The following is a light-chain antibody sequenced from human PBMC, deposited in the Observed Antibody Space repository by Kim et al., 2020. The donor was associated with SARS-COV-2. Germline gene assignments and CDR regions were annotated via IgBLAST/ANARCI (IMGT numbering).Light chain of an antibody. CDR3: ASWDDSLNGLWV. V-gene: IGLV1-44*01. CDR1: SSNIGSNT. J-gene: IGLJ3*02. CDR2: SNN. Sequence: QSVLTQPTSASGTPGQRVTISCSGSSSNIGSNTVNWYQQLPGTAPKLLLYSNNLRPSGVPDRFSGSRSGTSASLAINGLQSEDEADYYCASWDDSLNGLWVFGGGTKLTVL.